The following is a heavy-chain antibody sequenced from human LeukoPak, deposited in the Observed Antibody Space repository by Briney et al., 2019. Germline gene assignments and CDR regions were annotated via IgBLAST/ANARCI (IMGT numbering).Heavy chain of an antibody. CDR1: GYSFTSYW. V-gene: IGHV5-51*01. CDR3: ARSLRPSGWYVLRY. CDR2: IFPGDSDT. J-gene: IGHJ4*02. Sequence: GESLKISCKGSGYSFTSYWIGWVCQMPGRGLEWMGIIFPGDSDTRYSPSFQGQVTISADKSISTAYLQWSSLKASDTAMYYCARSLRPSGWYVLRYWGQGTLVTVSS. D-gene: IGHD6-19*01.